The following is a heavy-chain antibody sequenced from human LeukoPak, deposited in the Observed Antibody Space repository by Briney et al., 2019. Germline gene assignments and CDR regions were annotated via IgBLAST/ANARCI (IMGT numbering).Heavy chain of an antibody. CDR1: GFTFSSYW. CDR3: AKDLSRYYDILTGFAPADY. Sequence: GGSLRLSCAASGFTFSSYWMHWVRQVSGKGLVWVSRINDDGSTTSYADSVKGRFTISRDNAKNTLYLQMNSLRGEDTAVYYCAKDLSRYYDILTGFAPADYWGQGTLVTVSS. D-gene: IGHD3-9*01. CDR2: INDDGSTT. V-gene: IGHV3-74*01. J-gene: IGHJ4*02.